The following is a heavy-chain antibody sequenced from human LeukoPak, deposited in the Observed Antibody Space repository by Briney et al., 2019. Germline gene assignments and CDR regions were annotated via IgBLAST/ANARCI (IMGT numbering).Heavy chain of an antibody. V-gene: IGHV3-53*01. D-gene: IGHD4-23*01. CDR1: EFIFSSYG. J-gene: IGHJ4*02. CDR3: ARDHDGGSGYGY. Sequence: PGGSLRLSCAASEFIFSSYGMSWVRQAPGKGLEWVSVIYSGGSTYYADSVKGRFTISRDNSKNTLYLQMNSLRAEDTAVYYCARDHDGGSGYGYWGQGTLVTVSS. CDR2: IYSGGST.